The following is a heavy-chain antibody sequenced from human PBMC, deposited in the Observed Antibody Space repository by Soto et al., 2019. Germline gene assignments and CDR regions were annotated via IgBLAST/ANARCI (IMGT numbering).Heavy chain of an antibody. D-gene: IGHD3-10*01. CDR3: ARGRASGSYYLLDY. J-gene: IGHJ4*02. V-gene: IGHV1-8*01. Sequence: QVQLVQSGAEVKKPGASVKVSCKASGNTFTSYDINWVRQATGHGLEWMGWINPNSGNIGYAQKFQGRVTMTRDTAIRTAYMEVSRLRSDDTAVYYCARGRASGSYYLLDYWGQGTFVTVSS. CDR1: GNTFTSYD. CDR2: INPNSGNI.